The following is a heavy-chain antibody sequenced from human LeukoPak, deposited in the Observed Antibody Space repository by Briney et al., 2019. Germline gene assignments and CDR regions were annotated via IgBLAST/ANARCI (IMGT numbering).Heavy chain of an antibody. D-gene: IGHD3-10*01. CDR1: GFTFSNYN. CDR3: ARDRGDYGSGSYYSDC. CDR2: MSSGSSYI. J-gene: IGHJ4*02. V-gene: IGHV3-21*01. Sequence: PGGSLRLSCAASGFTFSNYNMNWVRQAPGQGLEWISSMSSGSSYIYYADSVKGRFTISRDNAKNSLYLQMNSLRVEDTAVYYCARDRGDYGSGSYYSDCWGQGTLVTVSS.